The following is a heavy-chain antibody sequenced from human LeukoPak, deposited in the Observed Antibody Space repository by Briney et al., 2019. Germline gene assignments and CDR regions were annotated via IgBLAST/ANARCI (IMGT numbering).Heavy chain of an antibody. CDR2: ISGSGGST. CDR1: GFTFNSYA. D-gene: IGHD1-26*01. V-gene: IGHV3-23*01. Sequence: GGSLRLSCAVSGFTFNSYAMMWVRQAPGKGPEWVSAISGSGGSTYYADSVKGRFTISRDNSKNTLYLQMNSLRVEDTAVFYCAKVRDGRSTGGTYYYYMDVWGEGTTVTVSS. CDR3: AKVRDGRSTGGTYYYYMDV. J-gene: IGHJ6*03.